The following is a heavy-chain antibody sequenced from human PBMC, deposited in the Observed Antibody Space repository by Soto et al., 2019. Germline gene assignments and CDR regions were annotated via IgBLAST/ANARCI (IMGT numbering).Heavy chain of an antibody. D-gene: IGHD6-19*01. CDR2: IYWDDDK. CDR3: AHKISTGWDY. J-gene: IGHJ4*02. Sequence: QITLKESGPTVVKPTQTLTLTCSFSGFSLSTDGKGVGWIRQPPGKTLEWLALIYWDDDKRYSPSLNTRLTVTKDTSNKHVVLTLTNMDPADTATYYCAHKISTGWDYWGQGILVTVSS. CDR1: GFSLSTDGKG. V-gene: IGHV2-5*02.